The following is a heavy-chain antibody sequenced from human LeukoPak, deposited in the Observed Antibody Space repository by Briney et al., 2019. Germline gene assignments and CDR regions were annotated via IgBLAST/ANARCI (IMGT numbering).Heavy chain of an antibody. D-gene: IGHD6-19*01. CDR2: ISGSGGST. J-gene: IGHJ4*02. Sequence: PGGSLRLSCAASGFTFSNYAMSWVRQAPGKGLEWVSAISGSGGSTYYAAAVKGRFTISRDNSKNLLYLQMKSLGAEDTALYYCAKEAWGAVAGTHGGYHFDYWGQGSVVTVSS. V-gene: IGHV3-23*01. CDR1: GFTFSNYA. CDR3: AKEAWGAVAGTHGGYHFDY.